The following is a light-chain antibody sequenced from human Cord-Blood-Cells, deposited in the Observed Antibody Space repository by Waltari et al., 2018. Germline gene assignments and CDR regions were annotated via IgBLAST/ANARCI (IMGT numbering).Light chain of an antibody. J-gene: IGLJ3*02. CDR2: RNN. CDR1: SFNIGSKY. Sequence: QSVPTQPTSASGTPGQRVTISCSGSSFNIGSKYVYWYQQPPGTAPKLLIYRNNQRPSGVPDRFSGSKSGTSASLAISGLRSEDEADYYCAAWDDSLSGWVFGGGTKLTVL. V-gene: IGLV1-47*01. CDR3: AAWDDSLSGWV.